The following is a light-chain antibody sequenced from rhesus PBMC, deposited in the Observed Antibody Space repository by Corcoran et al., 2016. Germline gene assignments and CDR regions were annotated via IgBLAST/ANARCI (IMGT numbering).Light chain of an antibody. CDR2: KAS. J-gene: IGKJ2*01. Sequence: DIQMTQSPSSLSASVGDTVTITCRASQSISSWLAWYQQKPGKAPKLLLYKASTLQSGVPSRFSGSGAGTDFTLTISSLQSEDFSTYYCQQYSSSPYSFGQGTKVEIK. CDR1: QSISSW. CDR3: QQYSSSPYS. V-gene: IGKV1-22*01.